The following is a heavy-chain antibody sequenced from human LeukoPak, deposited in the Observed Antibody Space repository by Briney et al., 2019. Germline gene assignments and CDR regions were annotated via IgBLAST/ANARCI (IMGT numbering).Heavy chain of an antibody. D-gene: IGHD6-19*01. CDR2: IYTSGST. Sequence: SETLSLTCTVSGGSISSYYWSWIRQPAGKGLEWIGRIYTSGSTNYNPSLKSRVTMSVDTSKNQFSLKLSSVTAADTAVYYCARMGSIAVAGTNYYYYYMDVWGKGTTVTISS. CDR1: GGSISSYY. J-gene: IGHJ6*03. V-gene: IGHV4-4*07. CDR3: ARMGSIAVAGTNYYYYYMDV.